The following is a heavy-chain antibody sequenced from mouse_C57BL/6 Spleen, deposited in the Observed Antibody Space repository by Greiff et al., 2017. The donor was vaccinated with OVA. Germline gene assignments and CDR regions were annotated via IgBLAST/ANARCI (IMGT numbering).Heavy chain of an antibody. J-gene: IGHJ3*01. CDR1: GYAFTNYL. CDR2: INPGSGGT. Sequence: VQLQQSGAELVRPGTSVKVSCKASGYAFTNYLIEWVKQRPGQGLEWIGVINPGSGGTNYNEKFKGKATLTADKSSSTAYMQLSSLTSEDSAVYFCARGHDNGEAWFAYWGQGTLVTVSA. CDR3: ARGHDNGEAWFAY. D-gene: IGHD2-4*01. V-gene: IGHV1-54*01.